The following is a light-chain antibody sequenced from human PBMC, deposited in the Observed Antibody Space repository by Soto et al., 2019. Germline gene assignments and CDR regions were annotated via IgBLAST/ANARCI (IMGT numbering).Light chain of an antibody. CDR3: QQYGSSRAEAYT. Sequence: EIVLTQSPGTLSLSPGERATLSCRASQSLDIILAWYQQKSGQAPSLLIYQASTRVTGLPDRFSGSGSGTDFTLTISRLEPEDLAVYYCQQYGSSRAEAYTFGQGTKLEIK. CDR1: QSLDII. J-gene: IGKJ2*01. CDR2: QAS. V-gene: IGKV3-20*01.